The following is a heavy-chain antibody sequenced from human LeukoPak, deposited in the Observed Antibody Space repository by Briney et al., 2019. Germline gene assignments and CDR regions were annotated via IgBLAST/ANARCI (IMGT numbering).Heavy chain of an antibody. J-gene: IGHJ3*02. CDR2: MNPNSGNT. Sequence: ASVKVSCKTSGYTFTNYEILWVRQAPGQGLEWMGWMNPNSGNTVRAQKFQGRVTITADESTSTAYMELSSLRSEDTAVYYCANAPSGAFDIWGQGTMVTVSS. V-gene: IGHV1-8*01. CDR3: ANAPSGAFDI. CDR1: GYTFTNYE.